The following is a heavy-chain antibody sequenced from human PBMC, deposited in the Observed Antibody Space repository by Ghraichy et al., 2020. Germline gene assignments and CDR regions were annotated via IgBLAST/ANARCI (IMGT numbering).Heavy chain of an antibody. D-gene: IGHD3-22*01. CDR3: AIHYYDSSGYYYDHFDY. V-gene: IGHV4-34*01. Sequence: SETLSLTCAVYGGSFSGYYWSWIRQPPGKGLEWIGEINHSGSTNYNPSLKSRVTISVDTSKNQFSLKLSSVTAADTAVYYCAIHYYDSSGYYYDHFDYWGQGTLVTVSS. J-gene: IGHJ4*02. CDR1: GGSFSGYY. CDR2: INHSGST.